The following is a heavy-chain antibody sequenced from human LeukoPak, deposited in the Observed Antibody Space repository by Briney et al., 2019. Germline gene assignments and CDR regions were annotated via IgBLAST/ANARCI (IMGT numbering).Heavy chain of an antibody. CDR2: ISSSGSTI. Sequence: GGSLRLSCAASGFTFSGSAMHWVRQAPGKGLEWVSYISSSGSTIYYVDSVKGRFTISRDNAKNSLYLQMNSLRAEDTAVYYCAELGITMIGGVWGKGTTVTISS. CDR1: GFTFSGSA. D-gene: IGHD3-10*02. V-gene: IGHV3-48*03. CDR3: AELGITMIGGV. J-gene: IGHJ6*04.